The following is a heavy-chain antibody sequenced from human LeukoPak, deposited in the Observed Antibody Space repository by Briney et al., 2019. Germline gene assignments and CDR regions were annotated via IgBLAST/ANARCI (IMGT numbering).Heavy chain of an antibody. D-gene: IGHD4-17*01. J-gene: IGHJ5*02. CDR2: ISGSGGST. CDR3: AKERNDYGDYVVNYNWFDP. Sequence: PGGSLRLSCAASGFTFSSYAMSWVRQAPGKGLEWVSAISGSGGSTYYADSVKGRFTISRDNSKNTLYLQMNSMRAEDKAVYYCAKERNDYGDYVVNYNWFDPWGQGTLVTVSS. V-gene: IGHV3-23*01. CDR1: GFTFSSYA.